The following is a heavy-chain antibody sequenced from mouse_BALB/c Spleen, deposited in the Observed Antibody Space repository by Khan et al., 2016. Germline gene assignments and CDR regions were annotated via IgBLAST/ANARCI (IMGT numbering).Heavy chain of an antibody. CDR1: GFDFSRYW. D-gene: IGHD1-2*01. CDR3: ARLHYYGYMNY. Sequence: EVKLLESGGGLVRPGGSLKLSCAASGFDFSRYWMSWVRQAPGKGLEWIGEINPDSSTINYTPSLKDKFIISRDNAKNTLYLQMSKVRSEDTALYYCARLHYYGYMNYWGQGTTLTVSS. J-gene: IGHJ2*01. CDR2: INPDSSTI. V-gene: IGHV4-1*02.